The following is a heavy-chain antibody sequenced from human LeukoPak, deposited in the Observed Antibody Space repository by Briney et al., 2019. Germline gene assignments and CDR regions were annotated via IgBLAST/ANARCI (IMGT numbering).Heavy chain of an antibody. Sequence: GGSLRLSCAASGFTFSSYGMHWVRQAPGKGLEWVAVIWYDGSNKYYADSVKGRFTISRDNSKNTLYLQVNSLRAEDTAVYYCARSPYDFWSGYLYHDYWGQGTLVTVSS. CDR1: GFTFSSYG. CDR2: IWYDGSNK. D-gene: IGHD3-3*01. V-gene: IGHV3-33*01. CDR3: ARSPYDFWSGYLYHDY. J-gene: IGHJ4*02.